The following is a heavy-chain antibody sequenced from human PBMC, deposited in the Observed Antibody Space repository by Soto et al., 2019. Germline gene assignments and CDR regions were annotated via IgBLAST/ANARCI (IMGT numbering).Heavy chain of an antibody. CDR2: FYHDGTT. V-gene: IGHV4-31*09. CDR3: AGSRYCSSTTCYFFDY. D-gene: IGHD2-2*01. J-gene: IGHJ4*02. Sequence: SETLSLTCTVSGGSISSGGYYWSWIRQHPGKGLEWIGYFYHDGTTYYNPSLRSRVTISVDKSKNQFSLRLISVTAADTAVYYCAGSRYCSSTTCYFFDYWGQGALVTVSS. CDR1: GGSISSGGYY.